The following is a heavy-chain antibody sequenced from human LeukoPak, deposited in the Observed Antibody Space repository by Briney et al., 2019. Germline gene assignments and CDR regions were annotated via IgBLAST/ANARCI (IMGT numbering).Heavy chain of an antibody. CDR2: ISYDGSNK. V-gene: IGHV3-30-3*01. CDR1: GFTFRGDS. J-gene: IGHJ4*02. CDR3: ASVKFRAMMCYYFLY. Sequence: PGGSLRDSSVASGFTFRGDSMRWVRQAPGKGLEWVAVISYDGSNKYYADSVKGRFTISRDNSKNTLYLQRNSLRAEDTAVYYCASVKFRAMMCYYFLYWLQGTLVTVSS. D-gene: IGHD2-21*01.